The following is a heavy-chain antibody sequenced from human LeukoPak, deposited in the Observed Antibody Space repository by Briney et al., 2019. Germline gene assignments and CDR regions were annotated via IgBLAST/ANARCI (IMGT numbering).Heavy chain of an antibody. D-gene: IGHD3-16*01. Sequence: GGSLKLSCADSGFTFSGSAMHWVRQASGKGLEWVGRIRSRANNCATGYGVSVKGRFTVFKEDSKNTAYLQMNSLKIEDTDVYYCVRQGGDYWGQGTLVTVSS. CDR1: GFTFSGSA. V-gene: IGHV3-73*01. CDR3: VRQGGDY. CDR2: IRSRANNCAT. J-gene: IGHJ4*02.